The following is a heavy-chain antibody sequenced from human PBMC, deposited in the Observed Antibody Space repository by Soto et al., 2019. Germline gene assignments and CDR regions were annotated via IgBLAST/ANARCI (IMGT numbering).Heavy chain of an antibody. CDR3: AKDIGAAGVFDY. CDR1: GFTFRAYA. J-gene: IGHJ4*02. D-gene: IGHD6-13*01. V-gene: IGHV3-23*01. Sequence: GGSLRLSCAASGFTFRAYAMSWVRQTPGKGLEWVSGLSGRGDTTDYADSVKGRFTISRDNSKNTLYLQMNGLRVEDTAVYYCAKDIGAAGVFDYWGQGTLVTVSS. CDR2: LSGRGDTT.